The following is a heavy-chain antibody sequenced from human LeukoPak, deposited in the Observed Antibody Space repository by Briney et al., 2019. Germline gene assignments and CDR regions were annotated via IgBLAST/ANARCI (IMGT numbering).Heavy chain of an antibody. CDR2: INPNSGGT. CDR3: ARPDWSGYSAPLDY. CDR1: GYTFTGYY. J-gene: IGHJ4*02. D-gene: IGHD3-3*01. V-gene: IGHV1-2*02. Sequence: GASVKVSCKASGYTFTGYYMHWVRQAPGQGLEWMGWINPNSGGTNYAQKFQGRVTMTRDTSISTAYMELSRLRSDDTAVYYCARPDWSGYSAPLDYWGQGTLVTVSS.